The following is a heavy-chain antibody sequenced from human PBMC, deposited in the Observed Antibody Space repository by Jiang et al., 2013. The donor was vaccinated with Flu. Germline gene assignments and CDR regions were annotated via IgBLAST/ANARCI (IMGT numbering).Heavy chain of an antibody. CDR1: GASISSYY. CDR3: ASQSSWSFDY. D-gene: IGHD6-13*01. CDR2: IYTSGNT. J-gene: IGHJ4*02. Sequence: GSGLVKPSETLSLTCTVSGASISSYYWNWIRQSAGQGLEWIGRIYTSGNTNYNPSLKSRVTMSVDTSTNQFSLKLSSVTAADTAVYYCASQSSWSFDYWGQGTLVTVSS. V-gene: IGHV4-4*07.